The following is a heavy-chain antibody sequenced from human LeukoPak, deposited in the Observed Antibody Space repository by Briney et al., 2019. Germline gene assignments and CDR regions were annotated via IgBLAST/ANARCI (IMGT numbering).Heavy chain of an antibody. CDR3: ATYDSSGFY. D-gene: IGHD3-22*01. V-gene: IGHV1-18*01. CDR1: GYTFPSSG. CDR2: ISVYNHNT. J-gene: IGHJ4*02. Sequence: ASVKVSCKASGYTFPSSGISWVRQAPGQGLEWMGWISVYNHNTHYAQNFQGRVTVTTDTSTSTAYMELSSLRSEDTAVYYCATYDSSGFYWGQGTLVTVSS.